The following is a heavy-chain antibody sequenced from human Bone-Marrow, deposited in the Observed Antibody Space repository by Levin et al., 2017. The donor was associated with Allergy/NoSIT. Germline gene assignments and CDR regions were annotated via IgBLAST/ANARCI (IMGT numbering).Heavy chain of an antibody. Sequence: PGGSLRLSCAASGFTFSSYWMHWVRQAPGKGLVWVSRINSDGSSTSYADSVKGRFTISRDNAKNTLYLQMNSLRAEDTAVYYCARDVGGAAAGVYYYYGMDVWGQGTTVTVSS. D-gene: IGHD6-13*01. CDR3: ARDVGGAAAGVYYYYGMDV. J-gene: IGHJ6*02. CDR1: GFTFSSYW. V-gene: IGHV3-74*01. CDR2: INSDGSST.